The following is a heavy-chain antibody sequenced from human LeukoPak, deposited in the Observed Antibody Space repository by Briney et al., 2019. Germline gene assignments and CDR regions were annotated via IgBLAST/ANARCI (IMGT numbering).Heavy chain of an antibody. V-gene: IGHV3-30-3*01. D-gene: IGHD3-10*01. CDR2: ISYDGGNK. CDR1: GFTFNTYA. Sequence: GRSLRLSCAASGFTFNTYAMHWVRQAPGKGLEWVAVISYDGGNKYYADSVKGRFTISRDNSQNTLYLQMNSLRAEDTAVYYCARDTLSGSHDFDYWGHGTLVTVSS. J-gene: IGHJ4*01. CDR3: ARDTLSGSHDFDY.